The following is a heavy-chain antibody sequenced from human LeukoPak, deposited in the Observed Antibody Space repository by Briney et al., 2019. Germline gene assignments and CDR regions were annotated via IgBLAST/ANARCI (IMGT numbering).Heavy chain of an antibody. CDR3: AKEIGYFDY. V-gene: IGHV3-9*01. CDR2: ISWNSGSI. D-gene: IGHD3-22*01. Sequence: PGGSLRLSCAASGFTFDDYAMHWVRQAPGKGLEWVSGISWNSGSIGYADSVKGRLTISRDNAKNSLYLQMNSLRAEDTALYYCAKEIGYFDYWGQGTLVTVSS. CDR1: GFTFDDYA. J-gene: IGHJ4*02.